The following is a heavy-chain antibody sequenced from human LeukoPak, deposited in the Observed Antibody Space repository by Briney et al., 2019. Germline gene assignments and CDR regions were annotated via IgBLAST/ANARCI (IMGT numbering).Heavy chain of an antibody. CDR3: ARYCSSTSCYSWFDP. D-gene: IGHD2-2*01. J-gene: IGHJ5*02. CDR1: GYTFTSYA. Sequence: ASVTVSCKASGYTFTSYAMNWVRQAPGQGLEWMGWINTNTGNPTYAQGFTGRFVFSLDTSVSTAYLQICSLKAEDTAVYYCARYCSSTSCYSWFDPWGQGTLVTVSS. V-gene: IGHV7-4-1*01. CDR2: INTNTGNP.